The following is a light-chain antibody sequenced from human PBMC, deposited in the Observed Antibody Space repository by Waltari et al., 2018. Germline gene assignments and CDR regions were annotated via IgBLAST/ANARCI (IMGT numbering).Light chain of an antibody. CDR1: QSVMSN. CDR3: QQYNNWPLT. Sequence: EIVMTQSPATLSVSPGERATLPCRASQSVMSNVAWYQQKPGQAPRLLIYGASTRATGIPARFSGSGSDTEFTLTISSLQSEDFAVYYCQQYNNWPLTFGGGTKVEI. CDR2: GAS. J-gene: IGKJ4*01. V-gene: IGKV3-15*01.